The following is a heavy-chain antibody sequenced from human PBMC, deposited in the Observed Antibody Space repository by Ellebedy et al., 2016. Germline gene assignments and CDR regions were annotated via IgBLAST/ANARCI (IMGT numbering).Heavy chain of an antibody. CDR2: IRKKADGGTT. D-gene: IGHD5-12*01. J-gene: IGHJ4*02. CDR3: ARETSGYSAFIDN. Sequence: GESLKISCAASGFNFADYAMSWLRRPPGKGLEWVGFIRKKADGGTTEYVASVRGRFTISRDDSKSIAYLQMNSLKTEDTALYYCARETSGYSAFIDNWGQGILVTVSS. CDR1: GFNFADYA. V-gene: IGHV3-49*03.